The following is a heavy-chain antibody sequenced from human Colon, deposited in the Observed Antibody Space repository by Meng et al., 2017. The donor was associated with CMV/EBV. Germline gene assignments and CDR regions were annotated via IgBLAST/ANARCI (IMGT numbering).Heavy chain of an antibody. D-gene: IGHD3-10*01. CDR1: GFNLNTYS. J-gene: IGHJ4*02. CDR3: ARGGSRSYFFDN. V-gene: IGHV3-21*01. CDR2: ISISSSYI. Sequence: GGSLRLSCAASGFNLNTYSMNWLRQAPGRGLEWVASISISSSYIYYADSVKGRFTISRDNAKNSSSLHMNSLRAEDTAIYYFARGGSRSYFFDNWGQGTLVTVSS.